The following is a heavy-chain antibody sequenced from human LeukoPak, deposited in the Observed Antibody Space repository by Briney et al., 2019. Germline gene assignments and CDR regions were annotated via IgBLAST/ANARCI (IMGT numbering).Heavy chain of an antibody. CDR1: GYTFTSYG. CDR2: ISAYNGNT. J-gene: IGHJ6*02. Sequence: ASVKVSCKASGYTFTSYGISWVRQAPGQGLEWMGWISAYNGNTNYAQKLQGGVTMTTDTSTSTAYMELRSLRSDDTAVYYCARDRSMVRGVQKEPYYYYYGMDVWGQGTTVTVSS. D-gene: IGHD3-10*01. V-gene: IGHV1-18*01. CDR3: ARDRSMVRGVQKEPYYYYYGMDV.